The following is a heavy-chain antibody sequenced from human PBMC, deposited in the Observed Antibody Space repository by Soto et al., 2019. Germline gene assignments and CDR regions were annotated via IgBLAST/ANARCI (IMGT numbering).Heavy chain of an antibody. CDR3: DY. CDR1: GGSFTTYY. V-gene: IGHV4-34*01. J-gene: IGHJ4*02. CDR2: IHPSGST. Sequence: PSETLSLTCAIYGGSFTTYYLIWTRQPPGKGLEWIGEIHPSGSTNYNPSLESRVTISLDTSKNHSSLNLRFMTAADTAVYYFDYWGQGTLVTVSS.